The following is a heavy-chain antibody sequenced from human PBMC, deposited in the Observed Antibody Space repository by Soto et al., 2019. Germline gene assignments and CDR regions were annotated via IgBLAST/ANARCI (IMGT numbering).Heavy chain of an antibody. V-gene: IGHV4-34*01. J-gene: IGHJ3*02. CDR2: INHFGST. CDR3: ARGQSMTIFGVVTPEAFYI. D-gene: IGHD3-3*01. CDR1: GESFSGYY. Sequence: TSETLSLTCAVYGESFSGYYWSWIRQPPGKGLEWIGEINHFGSTNYNPSLKGRVSISVDTYRKQVSLKLTSVTAADTAVYYCARGQSMTIFGVVTPEAFYIWGQGTMVTVSS.